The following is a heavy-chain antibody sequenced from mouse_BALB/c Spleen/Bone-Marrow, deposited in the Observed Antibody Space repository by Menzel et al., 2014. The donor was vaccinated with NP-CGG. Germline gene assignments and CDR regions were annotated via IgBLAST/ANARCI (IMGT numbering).Heavy chain of an antibody. CDR1: GFNIKDTY. Sequence: EVKLMESGAELVKPGASVKLSCTASGFNIKDTYMHWVKQRPEQGLEWIGRIDPANGNTKYDPKFQGKATITADTSSNTAYLQLSSLTSEDTAVYYCASYHNGSSLFAYWGQGTLVTVSA. CDR3: ASYHNGSSLFAY. J-gene: IGHJ3*01. CDR2: IDPANGNT. D-gene: IGHD1-1*01. V-gene: IGHV14-3*02.